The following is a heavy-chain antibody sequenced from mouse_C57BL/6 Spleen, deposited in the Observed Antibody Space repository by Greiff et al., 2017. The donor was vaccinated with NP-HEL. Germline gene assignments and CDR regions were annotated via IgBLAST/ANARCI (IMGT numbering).Heavy chain of an antibody. CDR2: INPNNGGT. V-gene: IGHV1-22*01. D-gene: IGHD4-1*01. CDR1: GYTFTDYN. Sequence: EVQLQQSGPELVKPGASVKMSCKASGYTFTDYNMHWVKQSHGKSLEWIGYINPNNGGTSYKQKFKGKATLTVNKSYSTAYMELRSLTSEDSAVYYCARGGYWDEVDYWGQGTTLTVSS. CDR3: ARGGYWDEVDY. J-gene: IGHJ2*01.